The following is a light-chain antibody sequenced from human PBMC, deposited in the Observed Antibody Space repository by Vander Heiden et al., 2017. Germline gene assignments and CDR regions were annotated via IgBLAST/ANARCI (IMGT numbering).Light chain of an antibody. CDR3: SSYTNSGTYV. J-gene: IGLJ1*01. CDR1: SSDIGVYNY. V-gene: IGLV2-14*01. CDR2: EVS. Sequence: QSALTQPASVSGSPGQSITISCTGTSSDIGVYNYVSWYQQHPGKAPKLMIYEVSNRPSGVSDRFSGSKSDNTASLTISGLQAEDEADYYCSSYTNSGTYVFGTGTKVTVL.